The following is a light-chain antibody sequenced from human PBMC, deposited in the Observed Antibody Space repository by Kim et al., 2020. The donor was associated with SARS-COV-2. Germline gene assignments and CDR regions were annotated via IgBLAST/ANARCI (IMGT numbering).Light chain of an antibody. CDR2: DAS. CDR1: HRTSHH. Sequence: VFPGEIAALSCRARHRTSHHLACYQHRPGQAPRLLLYDASTGATDIPSRFSGGGSGTEFTLTISSLQSEDFGLYYSQQYNDWPWTFGQGTKVDIK. V-gene: IGKV3-15*01. CDR3: QQYNDWPWT. J-gene: IGKJ1*01.